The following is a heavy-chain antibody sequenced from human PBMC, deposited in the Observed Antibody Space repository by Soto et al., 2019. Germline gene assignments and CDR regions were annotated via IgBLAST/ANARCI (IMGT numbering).Heavy chain of an antibody. CDR2: INGDGSSK. Sequence: EVPLVESGGGLVQPGGSLRLSCAASGFTFSSYWMHWVRQAPGKGLVWVSRINGDGSSKTYADSVKGRFTISRDNAKNTLYLQMNSLRAEDTAVYYCARALTYYYDIDYWGQGTLVTVSS. D-gene: IGHD3-22*01. J-gene: IGHJ4*02. CDR1: GFTFSSYW. CDR3: ARALTYYYDIDY. V-gene: IGHV3-74*01.